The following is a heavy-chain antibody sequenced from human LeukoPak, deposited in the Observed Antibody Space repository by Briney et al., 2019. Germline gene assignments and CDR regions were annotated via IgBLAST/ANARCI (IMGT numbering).Heavy chain of an antibody. V-gene: IGHV4-59*01. Sequence: PSETLSLTCTVSGGSISSYYWSWIRQPPGKGPEWIGYIYYSGSTNYNPSLKSRVTISVDTSKNQFSLKLSSVTAADTAVYYCARATASRFDYWGQGTLVTASS. CDR2: IYYSGST. J-gene: IGHJ4*02. CDR1: GGSISSYY. CDR3: ARATASRFDY. D-gene: IGHD5-18*01.